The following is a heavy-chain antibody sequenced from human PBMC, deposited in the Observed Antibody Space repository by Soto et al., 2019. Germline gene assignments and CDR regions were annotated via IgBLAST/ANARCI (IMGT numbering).Heavy chain of an antibody. J-gene: IGHJ3*02. V-gene: IGHV3-9*01. CDR1: GFTFDDYA. Sequence: EVQLVESGGGLVQPGRSLRLSCAASGFTFDDYAMHWVRQAPGKGLEWVSGSSWNRGSIGYADSVKGRFTISRDNAKNTLYLQMNSLRAEDTALYYGAKDTRGRSVPGGVDIWGQGTMVTVSS. CDR2: SSWNRGSI. D-gene: IGHD1-1*01. CDR3: AKDTRGRSVPGGVDI.